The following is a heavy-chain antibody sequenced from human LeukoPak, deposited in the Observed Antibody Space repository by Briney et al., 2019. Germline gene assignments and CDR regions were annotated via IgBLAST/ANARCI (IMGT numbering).Heavy chain of an antibody. V-gene: IGHV3-66*02. CDR3: ARASKVPRLDY. J-gene: IGHJ4*02. CDR1: GFTVSSNY. Sequence: GALGLSCAASGFTVSSNYMSGVRQAPGKGLEWVSVIYSGGSTYYADSVKGRFTISRDNSKNTLYLQMNSLRAEDTAVYYCARASKVPRLDYWGQGTLVTVSS. D-gene: IGHD1-1*01. CDR2: IYSGGST.